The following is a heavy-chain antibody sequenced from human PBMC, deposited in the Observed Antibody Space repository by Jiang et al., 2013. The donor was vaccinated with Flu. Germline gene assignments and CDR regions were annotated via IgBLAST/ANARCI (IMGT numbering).Heavy chain of an antibody. CDR1: GYTFTSYD. Sequence: VKKPGASVKVSCKASGYTFTSYDINWVRQATGQGLEWMGWMNPNSGNTGYAPKFQGRVTMTRNTSISTAYMELSSLRSEDTAVYYCARRWQDSSGYYDWFDPWGQGTLVTVSS. CDR3: ARRWQDSSGYYDWFDP. V-gene: IGHV1-8*01. D-gene: IGHD3-22*01. CDR2: MNPNSGNT. J-gene: IGHJ5*02.